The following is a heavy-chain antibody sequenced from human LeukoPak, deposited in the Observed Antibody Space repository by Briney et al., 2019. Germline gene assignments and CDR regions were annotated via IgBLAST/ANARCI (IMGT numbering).Heavy chain of an antibody. CDR2: VFNTGTA. J-gene: IGHJ4*02. CDR3: ATQVTRQYLIDY. CDR1: GGSITNRSYY. V-gene: IGHV4-39*01. D-gene: IGHD2-2*01. Sequence: PSETLSLTCTVSGGSITNRSYYWGWIRQPPGKGLEWIGSVFNTGTAYYNPSLKSRVTISVDTSKNQFSLKVTSVTAADTAVYRCATQVTRQYLIDYWGQGTLVTVSS.